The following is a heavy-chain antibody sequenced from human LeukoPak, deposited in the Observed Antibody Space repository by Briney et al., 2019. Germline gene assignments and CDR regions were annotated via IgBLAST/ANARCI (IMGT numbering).Heavy chain of an antibody. CDR1: GFPFSGHA. CDR3: VREAGYCASVCLKSNWFDP. J-gene: IGHJ5*02. CDR2: ISNGET. V-gene: IGHV3-23*01. Sequence: GGSLRLSCAASGFPFSGHAMSWVRQPPGKGLEWVSAISNGETYYADSVRGRFTISRDDSKNTVYLQMNSLRDEDTALYYCVREAGYCASVCLKSNWFDPWGPGTLVTVSS. D-gene: IGHD2-21*02.